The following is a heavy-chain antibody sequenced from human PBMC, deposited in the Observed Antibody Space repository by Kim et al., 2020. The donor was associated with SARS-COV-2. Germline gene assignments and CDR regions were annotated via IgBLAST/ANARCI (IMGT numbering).Heavy chain of an antibody. D-gene: IGHD2-2*02. J-gene: IGHJ6*02. V-gene: IGHV4-34*01. CDR2: IHESGSA. CDR3: ARGSAGVVPAPILGLGPHYDYFFMDF. Sequence: SETLSLTCAVYSGSFSGHYWSWIRQPPGKGLEWIGKIHESGSANYNPSLMSRVSISIDGSKNQFSLKLSSVTASDTGFYYCARGSAGVVPAPILGLGPHYDYFFMDFWGHGTTVTVSS. CDR1: SGSFSGHY.